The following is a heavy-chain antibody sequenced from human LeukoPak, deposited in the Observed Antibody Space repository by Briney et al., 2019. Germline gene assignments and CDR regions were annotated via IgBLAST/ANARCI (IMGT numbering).Heavy chain of an antibody. V-gene: IGHV4-59*01. Sequence: SETLSLTCTVSGGSISSYYWSWIRQPPGKGLEWIGYIYYSGSTNYNPSLKSRVTISLDTSKNRFSLKLSSVTAADTAVYYCARSNYYDSSDYYFDYWGQGVLVTVSS. CDR3: ARSNYYDSSDYYFDY. J-gene: IGHJ4*02. CDR2: IYYSGST. D-gene: IGHD3-22*01. CDR1: GGSISSYY.